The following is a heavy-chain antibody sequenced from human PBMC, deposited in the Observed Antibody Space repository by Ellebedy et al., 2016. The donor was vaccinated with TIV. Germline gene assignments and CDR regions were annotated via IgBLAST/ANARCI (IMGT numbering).Heavy chain of an antibody. J-gene: IGHJ4*02. Sequence: GESLKISCAASGFTFSSYGMHWVRQAPGKGLEWVAVISYDGSNKYYADSVKGRFTISRDNSKNTLYLQMNSLRAEGTAVYYCASVHERGLYCSGGSCYSGSLDYWGQGTLVTVSS. CDR3: ASVHERGLYCSGGSCYSGSLDY. V-gene: IGHV3-30*03. D-gene: IGHD2-15*01. CDR2: ISYDGSNK. CDR1: GFTFSSYG.